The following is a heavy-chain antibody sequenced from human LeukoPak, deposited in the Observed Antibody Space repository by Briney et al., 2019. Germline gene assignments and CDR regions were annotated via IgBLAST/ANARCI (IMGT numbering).Heavy chain of an antibody. CDR2: IYTSEST. D-gene: IGHD2-2*01. J-gene: IGHJ3*02. V-gene: IGHV4-4*09. CDR1: AGSISSYY. Sequence: SETRSLTCTVSAGSISSYYWSWIRQPPGKGLEWIGYIYTSESTNYNPALKRRVTISAATSKNQFSLKLSSVTAADTAVYYCAVVPAARGAFDIWGQGTMVTVSS. CDR3: AVVPAARGAFDI.